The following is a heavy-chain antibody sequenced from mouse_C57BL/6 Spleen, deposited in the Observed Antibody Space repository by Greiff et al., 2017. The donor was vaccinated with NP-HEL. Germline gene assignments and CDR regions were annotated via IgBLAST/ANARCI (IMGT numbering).Heavy chain of an antibody. Sequence: QVQLQQPGAELVKPGASVKLSCKASGYTFTSYWMHWVKQRPGQGLEWIGMIHPNSGSTNYNEKFKSKATLTVDKSSSTAYMQLSSLTSEDSAVYYCAREREGYYLSYWGQGTLVTVSA. D-gene: IGHD2-3*01. J-gene: IGHJ3*01. CDR2: IHPNSGST. CDR1: GYTFTSYW. CDR3: AREREGYYLSY. V-gene: IGHV1-64*01.